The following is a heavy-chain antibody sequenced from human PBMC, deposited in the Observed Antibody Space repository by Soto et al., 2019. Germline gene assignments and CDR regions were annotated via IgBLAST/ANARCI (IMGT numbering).Heavy chain of an antibody. J-gene: IGHJ4*02. CDR2: INSDGSST. CDR3: ARRRYSSGWYYFDY. Sequence: EVQLVESGGGLVQPGGSLRLSCAASGFTFSSYWMHWVRQDPGKGLVWVSRINSDGSSTSYADSVKGRFTISRDNAKNTLYLQMNSLRAEDTAVYYCARRRYSSGWYYFDYWGQGTLVTVSS. V-gene: IGHV3-74*01. CDR1: GFTFSSYW. D-gene: IGHD6-19*01.